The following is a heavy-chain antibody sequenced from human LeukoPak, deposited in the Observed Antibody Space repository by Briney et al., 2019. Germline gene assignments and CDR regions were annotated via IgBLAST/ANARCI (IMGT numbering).Heavy chain of an antibody. CDR2: IYASGNT. V-gene: IGHV4-59*01. Sequence: SETLSLTCAVYGGSFSGYYWTWIRQPPGKGLEWIGYIYASGNTNYNPSLKSRVTISVDTSKNQFSLKLSSVTAADTAVYYCARDPPVAGTSWGQGTLVTVSS. CDR1: GGSFSGYY. D-gene: IGHD6-19*01. J-gene: IGHJ4*02. CDR3: ARDPPVAGTS.